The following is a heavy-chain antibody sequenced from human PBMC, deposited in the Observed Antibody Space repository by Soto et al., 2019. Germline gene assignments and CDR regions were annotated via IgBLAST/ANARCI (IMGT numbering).Heavy chain of an antibody. CDR3: ARVKILTAFDY. D-gene: IGHD7-27*01. V-gene: IGHV4-34*01. CDR1: GGSFSGYY. CDR2: INHSGST. J-gene: IGHJ4*02. Sequence: SETLSLTCAVYGGSFSGYYWSWIRQPPGKGLEWIGEINHSGSTNYNPSLKSRVTISVDTSKNQFSLKLSSVTAADTAVYYCARVKILTAFDYWGQGTLVTVSS.